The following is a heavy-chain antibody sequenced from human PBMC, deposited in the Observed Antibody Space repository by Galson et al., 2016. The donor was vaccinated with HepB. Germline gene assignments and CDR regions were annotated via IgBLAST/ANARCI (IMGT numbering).Heavy chain of an antibody. J-gene: IGHJ4*02. V-gene: IGHV3-23*01. D-gene: IGHD2-8*02. CDR2: IVIGGST. Sequence: SLRLSCAASGFTFNSYAMTWVRQGPGKGLEWVSTIVIGGSTHYTESVRGRFTISRDNSENTLFLQMDRLTGEDTAVYYCAKEGFCTGSACYWPPDHWGQGTPVTVSS. CDR3: AKEGFCTGSACYWPPDH. CDR1: GFTFNSYA.